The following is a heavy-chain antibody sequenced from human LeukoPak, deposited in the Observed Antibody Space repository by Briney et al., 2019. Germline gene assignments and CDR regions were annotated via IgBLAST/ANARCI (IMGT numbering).Heavy chain of an antibody. D-gene: IGHD6-6*01. CDR1: GGSFSGYY. CDR3: ARVHSSSPYYYYMDV. CDR2: IYHSGST. V-gene: IGHV4-34*01. J-gene: IGHJ6*03. Sequence: SETLSLTCAVYGGSFSGYYWSWIRQPPGKGLEWIGYIYHSGSTYYNPSLKSRVTISVDRSKNQFSLKLSSVTAADTAVYYCARVHSSSPYYYYMDVWGKGTTVTVSS.